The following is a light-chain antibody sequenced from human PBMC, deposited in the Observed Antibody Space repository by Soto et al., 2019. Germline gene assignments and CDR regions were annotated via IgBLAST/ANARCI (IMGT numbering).Light chain of an antibody. J-gene: IGLJ3*02. CDR2: DVN. V-gene: IGLV2-11*01. Sequence: QSALTQPHSVSGSPGQSVTISCTGTSSDVGGYIFVSWYQQRPGKAPKLMIYDVNKRPSGVPDRFSGSKSGNTASLTISGLQAEDEADYYCSSFTSSSTQVLGGGTKLTVL. CDR3: SSFTSSSTQV. CDR1: SSDVGGYIF.